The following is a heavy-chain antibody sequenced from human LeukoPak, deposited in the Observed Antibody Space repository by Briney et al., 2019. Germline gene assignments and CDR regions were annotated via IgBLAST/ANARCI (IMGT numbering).Heavy chain of an antibody. CDR2: INHSGST. CDR1: GGSFSGYY. CDR3: AGDSYGSGSSYNDYYYYMDV. D-gene: IGHD3-10*01. V-gene: IGHV4-34*01. Sequence: SETLSLTCAVYGGSFSGYYWSWIRQPPGKGLEWIGEINHSGSTNYNPSLKSRVTISVDTSKNQSSLKLSSVTPADTAVYYCAGDSYGSGSSYNDYYYYMDVWGKGTTVTIS. J-gene: IGHJ6*03.